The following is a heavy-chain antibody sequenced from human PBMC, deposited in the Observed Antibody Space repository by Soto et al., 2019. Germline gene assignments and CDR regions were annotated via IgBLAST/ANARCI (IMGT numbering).Heavy chain of an antibody. V-gene: IGHV4-59*08. J-gene: IGHJ6*03. CDR3: ARRMVNSYGPSYYYYYMDV. D-gene: IGHD5-18*01. Sequence: PSETLSLTCTVSGGSISSYYWSWIRQPPGKGLEWIGYIYYSGSTNYNPFLKSRVTISVDTSKNQFSLKLSSVTAADTAVYYCARRMVNSYGPSYYYYYMDVWGKGTTVTVSS. CDR2: IYYSGST. CDR1: GGSISSYY.